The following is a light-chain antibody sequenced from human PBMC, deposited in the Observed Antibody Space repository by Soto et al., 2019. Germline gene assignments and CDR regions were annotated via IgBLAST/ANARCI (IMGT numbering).Light chain of an antibody. V-gene: IGLV2-8*01. CDR1: SSDVGGYNY. Sequence: QSVLTQPPSASGSPGQSVTISCTGTSSDVGGYNYVSWYQQHPGKAPKLMIYEVSKRPSGVPDRFSGSKSGNTASLTVSGLQAEDEADYYCSSYAVSNNFCVFGTGTKLTVL. J-gene: IGLJ1*01. CDR2: EVS. CDR3: SSYAVSNNFCV.